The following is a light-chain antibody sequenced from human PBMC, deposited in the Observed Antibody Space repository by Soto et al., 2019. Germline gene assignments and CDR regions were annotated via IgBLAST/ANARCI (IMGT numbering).Light chain of an antibody. CDR3: QQRSNWTPT. J-gene: IGKJ1*01. V-gene: IGKV3-11*01. Sequence: DIVLTRAPVTLSLSPGERATLSCRASQSVSRYLAWYQQKPGQAPRLLIYDASNRATGIPARFSGSVSGTDCTITISSLQKEDCSVYYCQQRSNWTPTFGQGTKVDI. CDR2: DAS. CDR1: QSVSRY.